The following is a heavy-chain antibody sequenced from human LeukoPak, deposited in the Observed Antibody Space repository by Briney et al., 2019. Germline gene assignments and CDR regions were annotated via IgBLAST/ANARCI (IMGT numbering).Heavy chain of an antibody. CDR1: GGSISSYY. D-gene: IGHD1-26*01. J-gene: IGHJ4*02. Sequence: SETLSLTCTVSGGSISSYYWSWIRQPPGKGLEWIGYIYYSGSTNYNPSLKSRVTISVDTSKNQFSLKLSSVTAADTAVYYCAGFSSGSSMPFDYWGQGTLVTVSS. CDR2: IYYSGST. V-gene: IGHV4-59*08. CDR3: AGFSSGSSMPFDY.